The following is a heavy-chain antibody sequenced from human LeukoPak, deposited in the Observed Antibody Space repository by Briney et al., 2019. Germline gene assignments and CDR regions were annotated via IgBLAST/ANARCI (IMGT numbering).Heavy chain of an antibody. CDR1: GFNFSTYS. J-gene: IGHJ4*02. V-gene: IGHV3-48*04. CDR2: ISASSGTI. Sequence: GGSLRLSCAASGFNFSTYSMSWVRQAPGKGLEWVSYISASSGTICYADAVEGRFTISRDNAKNSLYLQMNSLRAEDTAVYYCARDHVTYYDFWSTFDYWGQGTLVTVSS. D-gene: IGHD3-3*01. CDR3: ARDHVTYYDFWSTFDY.